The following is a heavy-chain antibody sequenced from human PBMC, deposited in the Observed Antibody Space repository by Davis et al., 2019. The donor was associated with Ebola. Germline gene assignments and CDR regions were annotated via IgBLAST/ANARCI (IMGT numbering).Heavy chain of an antibody. J-gene: IGHJ3*02. V-gene: IGHV4-59*01. CDR2: VFYSGST. D-gene: IGHD3-22*01. Sequence: MPSETLSLTCTVSGGSIGSYYWSWVRQLPGKGLEWIGYVFYSGSTNYNPSLKSRVTISVDTSKNQFSLKLSSVTAADTAVYYCARDQYYYDSSGYHRGAFDIWGQGTMVTVSS. CDR1: GGSIGSYY. CDR3: ARDQYYYDSSGYHRGAFDI.